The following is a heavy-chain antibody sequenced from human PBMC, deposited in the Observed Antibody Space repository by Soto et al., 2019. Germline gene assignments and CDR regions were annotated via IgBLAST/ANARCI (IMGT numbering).Heavy chain of an antibody. CDR2: IWYDGSNK. Sequence: QVQLVESGGGVVQPGRSLRLSCAASGFTFSSYGMHWVRQAPGKGLEWVAVIWYDGSNKYYADSVKGRFTISRDNSKNTLYLQMNSLRAEDTAVYYCARDSSGYYSDLDDWGQGTLVTVSS. CDR1: GFTFSSYG. CDR3: ARDSSGYYSDLDD. V-gene: IGHV3-33*01. J-gene: IGHJ4*02. D-gene: IGHD3-22*01.